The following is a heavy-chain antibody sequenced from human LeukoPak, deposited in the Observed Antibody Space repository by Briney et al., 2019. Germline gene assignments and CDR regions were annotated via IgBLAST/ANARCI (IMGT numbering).Heavy chain of an antibody. V-gene: IGHV3-21*01. CDR3: ASGRYSSPPDAFDI. CDR2: ISSSSSYI. D-gene: IGHD6-13*01. J-gene: IGHJ3*02. CDR1: GFTFSSYS. Sequence: GGSLRLSCAASGFTFSSYSMNWVRQAPGKGLEWVSSISSSSSYIYYADSVKGRFTISRDNAKNSLSLQMNSLRAEDTAVYYCASGRYSSPPDAFDIWGQGTVVTVSS.